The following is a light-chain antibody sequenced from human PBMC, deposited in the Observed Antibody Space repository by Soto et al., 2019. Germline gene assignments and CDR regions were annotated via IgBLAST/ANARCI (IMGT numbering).Light chain of an antibody. CDR3: QQHGRAPYT. V-gene: IGKV3-20*01. CDR1: KSISISS. Sequence: EIVLTQSPGTLSLSPGERATLSCRASKSISISSLTWYQHRPGQTPRVLIYGASNRATGVPDRFSGSGSGTDFPLTISRLEPEDFAVYYCQQHGRAPYTFGQGTNLQIK. CDR2: GAS. J-gene: IGKJ2*01.